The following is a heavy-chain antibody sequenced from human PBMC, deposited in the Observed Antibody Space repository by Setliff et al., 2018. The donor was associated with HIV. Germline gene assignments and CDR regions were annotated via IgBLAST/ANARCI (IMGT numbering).Heavy chain of an antibody. CDR3: ARGRLRNYFDY. J-gene: IGHJ4*02. Sequence: ASVKVSCKASGYTFTDYTIHWVRQAPGQRLEWMGWINAGNGNTKYSQKIQGRVSITRDTSASKAYLELSSLRSEDTAVYYCARGRLRNYFDYWGQGTLVTVSS. CDR1: GYTFTDYT. CDR2: INAGNGNT. V-gene: IGHV1-3*01. D-gene: IGHD2-8*01.